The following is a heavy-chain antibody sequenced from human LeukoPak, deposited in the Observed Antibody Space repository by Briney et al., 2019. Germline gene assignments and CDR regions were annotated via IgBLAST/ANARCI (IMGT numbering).Heavy chain of an antibody. CDR3: ANYGAVLATYGSPSPLVY. D-gene: IGHD3-16*01. CDR2: ISDSGSA. CDR1: GGSISSSSYY. J-gene: IGHJ4*02. Sequence: SETLSLTCTVSGGSISSSSYYWGWIRQPPGKGLEWIGSISDSGSAYYNPSLKSRVVISVDPSKKQFSLKVTSVTAADTAVYYCANYGAVLATYGSPSPLVYWGQGTLVTVSS. V-gene: IGHV4-39*07.